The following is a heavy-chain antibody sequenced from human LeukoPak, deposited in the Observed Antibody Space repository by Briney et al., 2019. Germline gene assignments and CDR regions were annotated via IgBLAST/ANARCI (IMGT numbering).Heavy chain of an antibody. D-gene: IGHD3-16*01. Sequence: SETLSLTCTVSGGSMSSYYWSWIRQPPGKGREWIGYIYHSGRTNYNPSLKSRVTISADTSKNQFSLNLTSVTAADTAVYYCARHVGEADFDYWGQGTLVTVPS. CDR3: ARHVGEADFDY. CDR1: GGSMSSYY. V-gene: IGHV4-59*08. CDR2: IYHSGRT. J-gene: IGHJ4*02.